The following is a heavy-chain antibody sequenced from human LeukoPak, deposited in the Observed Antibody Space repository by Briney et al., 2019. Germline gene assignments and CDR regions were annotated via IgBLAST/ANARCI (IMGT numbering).Heavy chain of an antibody. V-gene: IGHV3-21*01. D-gene: IGHD1-1*01. Sequence: GGSLRLSCAASGFTFSSYSMNWVRQAPGKGLEWVSSISSSSSYIYYADSVKGRFTISRDNAKNSLYLQMNSLRAEDTAVYYCARDFAGTTSYYFDYWGQGTLVTVSS. CDR2: ISSSSSYI. CDR3: ARDFAGTTSYYFDY. J-gene: IGHJ4*02. CDR1: GFTFSSYS.